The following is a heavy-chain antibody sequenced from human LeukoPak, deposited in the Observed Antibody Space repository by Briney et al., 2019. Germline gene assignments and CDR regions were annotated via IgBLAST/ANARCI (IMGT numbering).Heavy chain of an antibody. V-gene: IGHV1-3*01. CDR3: VRDDGNTWLFDS. D-gene: IGHD5-24*01. CDR1: GYTFNGYA. Sequence: ASVKVSCKASGYTFNGYAIHWVRQAPGQRLEWMGWIIPGNGDTDYSQKFQGRVTITRDTSASTVHMGLSSLTSEDTALYYCVRDDGNTWLFDSWGQGTLVTVSS. J-gene: IGHJ4*02. CDR2: IIPGNGDT.